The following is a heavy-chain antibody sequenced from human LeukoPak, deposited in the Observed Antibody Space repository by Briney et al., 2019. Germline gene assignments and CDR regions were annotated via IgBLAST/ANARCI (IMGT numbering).Heavy chain of an antibody. CDR1: GFTFSSYG. CDR3: AREYYYDSSGYYPPPYYYGMDV. D-gene: IGHD3-22*01. V-gene: IGHV3-33*01. J-gene: IGHJ6*02. Sequence: GGSLRLSCAASGFTFSSYGMHWVRQAPGKGLEWVAVIWYDGSNKYYADSVKGRFTISRDNSKNTLYLQMNSLRAEDTAVYYCAREYYYDSSGYYPPPYYYGMDVWGQGPRVSV. CDR2: IWYDGSNK.